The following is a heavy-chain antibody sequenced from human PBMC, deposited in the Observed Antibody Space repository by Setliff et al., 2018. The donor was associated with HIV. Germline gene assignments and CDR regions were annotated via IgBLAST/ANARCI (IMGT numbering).Heavy chain of an antibody. D-gene: IGHD2-21*01. CDR2: ISSGSNYK. V-gene: IGHV3-21*06. J-gene: IGHJ5*01. CDR3: ATDATILGVP. CDR1: GFTFRGYS. Sequence: GGSLRLSCAGSGFTFRGYSINWVRQAPGKGLEWVSSISSGSNYKYYRDSVKGRFTVSRDNGKNSLYLQMDSLRVEDTGIYYCATDATILGVPWGQGTLVTVSS.